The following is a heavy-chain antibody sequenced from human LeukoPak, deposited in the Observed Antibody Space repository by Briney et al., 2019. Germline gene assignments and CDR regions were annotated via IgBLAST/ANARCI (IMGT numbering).Heavy chain of an antibody. V-gene: IGHV3-23*01. J-gene: IGHJ4*02. D-gene: IGHD5-12*01. Sequence: GGSLRLSCAASGFTFSSYAMSWVRQAPGKGLEWVSAISGSGGSTYYADSVKGRFTISRDNSKNTLYLQMNSLRAVDTAVYYCAKDISGYGDYEYSFDYWGQGTLVTVSS. CDR3: AKDISGYGDYEYSFDY. CDR1: GFTFSSYA. CDR2: ISGSGGST.